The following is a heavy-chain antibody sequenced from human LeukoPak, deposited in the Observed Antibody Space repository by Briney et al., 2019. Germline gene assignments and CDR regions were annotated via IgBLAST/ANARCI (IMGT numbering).Heavy chain of an antibody. Sequence: GRSLRLSCAASGFTFSSYAMHWVRQAPGKGLEWVAVISYDGSNKYYADSVKGRFTISRGNSKNTLYLQMNSLRAEDTAVYYCARSAYCGGDCYSADFDYWGQGTLVTVSS. V-gene: IGHV3-30-3*01. CDR3: ARSAYCGGDCYSADFDY. D-gene: IGHD2-21*02. CDR1: GFTFSSYA. CDR2: ISYDGSNK. J-gene: IGHJ4*02.